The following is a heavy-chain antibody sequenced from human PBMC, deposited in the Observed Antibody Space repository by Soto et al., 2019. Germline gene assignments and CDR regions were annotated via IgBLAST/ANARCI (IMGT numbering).Heavy chain of an antibody. Sequence: QVQLVQSGAEVKKPGSSVKVSCKASGGTFSSYGISWVRQAPGQGLEWMGGIIPYLDTPNYAQKFQGRVTITADKSTSTAYMEVSSLRSEDTAVYYCARGDFWSGHYNVDYYYGMDVWGQGTTVTVSS. CDR3: ARGDFWSGHYNVDYYYGMDV. J-gene: IGHJ6*02. CDR2: IIPYLDTP. D-gene: IGHD3-3*01. CDR1: GGTFSSYG. V-gene: IGHV1-69*06.